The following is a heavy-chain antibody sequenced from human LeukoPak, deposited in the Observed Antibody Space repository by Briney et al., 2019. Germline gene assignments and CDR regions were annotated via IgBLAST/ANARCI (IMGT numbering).Heavy chain of an antibody. CDR1: GFTFNSYN. CDR3: ARDNGMDV. CDR2: ISSSSSTI. Sequence: AGGSLRLSCAASGFTFNSYNMNWVRQAPGKGLEWVSYISSSSSTIYYADSVKGRFTISRDNAQNSLYLQMNSLRAEDTAVYCCARDNGMDVWGQGTTVIVSS. J-gene: IGHJ6*02. V-gene: IGHV3-48*01.